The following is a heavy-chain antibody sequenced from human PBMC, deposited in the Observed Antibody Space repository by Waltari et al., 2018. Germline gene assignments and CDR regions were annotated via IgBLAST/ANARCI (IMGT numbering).Heavy chain of an antibody. CDR2: ISYSGTT. CDR1: GGPITSARHY. J-gene: IGHJ3*01. D-gene: IGHD5-12*01. Sequence: QLQLQESGPGLVKPSETVSLTCSVSGGPITSARHYWGWRRQPPGQGLEWIGTISYSGTTYNSPSLQSRVTISRDTSKNQLSLKLDSVTASDTAVYYCATYIGASVGTASFDVWGQGTMVTVSS. CDR3: ATYIGASVGTASFDV. V-gene: IGHV4-39*01.